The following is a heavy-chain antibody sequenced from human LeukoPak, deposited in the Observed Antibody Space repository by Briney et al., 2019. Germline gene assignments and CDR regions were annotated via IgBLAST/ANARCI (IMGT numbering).Heavy chain of an antibody. CDR2: IIPILGIA. Sequence: ASVKVSCKASGGTFSSYAISWVRQAPGQGLEWMGRIIPILGIANYAQKFQGRVTITADKSTSTVYIELSSLRSEDTAVYYCARSSGGDFDHFDYWGQGTLVTVSS. V-gene: IGHV1-69*04. CDR3: ARSSGGDFDHFDY. D-gene: IGHD4-17*01. CDR1: GGTFSSYA. J-gene: IGHJ4*02.